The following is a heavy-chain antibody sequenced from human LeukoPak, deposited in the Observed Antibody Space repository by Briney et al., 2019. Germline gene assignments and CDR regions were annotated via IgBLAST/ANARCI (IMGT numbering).Heavy chain of an antibody. CDR1: GGSFSGYY. V-gene: IGHV4-34*01. J-gene: IGHJ4*02. CDR3: ARGAGASAYYYDSSGYYYVLFDY. D-gene: IGHD3-22*01. Sequence: SETLSLTCAVYGGSFSGYYWSWLRQPPGKGLEWIGEINHSGSTNYNPSLKSRVTISVDTSKNQFSLKLSSVTAADTAVYYCARGAGASAYYYDSSGYYYVLFDYWGQGTLVTVSS. CDR2: INHSGST.